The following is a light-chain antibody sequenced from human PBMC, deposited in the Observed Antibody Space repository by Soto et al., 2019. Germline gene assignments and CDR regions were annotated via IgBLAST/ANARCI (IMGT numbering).Light chain of an antibody. CDR1: QSVSTK. J-gene: IGKJ5*01. CDR2: GAS. CDR3: QQRSNWPSIT. Sequence: ETVMTQSPATLSVSPGERATLSCRASQSVSTKVAWYQQKPGQAPRLLIYGASTRATGIPARFSGGGSGTEFTLTISSLQSEDFAVYYCQQRSNWPSITFGQGTRLEI. V-gene: IGKV3-15*01.